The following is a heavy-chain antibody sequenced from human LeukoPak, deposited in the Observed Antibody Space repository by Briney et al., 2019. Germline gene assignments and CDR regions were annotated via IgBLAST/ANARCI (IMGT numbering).Heavy chain of an antibody. CDR1: GFTFNNSS. V-gene: IGHV3-7*03. CDR2: IKEDGTET. D-gene: IGHD5-24*01. Sequence: GGSLRLSCAASGFTFNNSSMNWVRLAPGKGLEWVANIKEDGTETYYVDSVKGRFTISRDNAKNSLYLQMNSLRVEDTAVYYCAKEGRSLQTYWGQGTLVTVSS. CDR3: AKEGRSLQTY. J-gene: IGHJ4*02.